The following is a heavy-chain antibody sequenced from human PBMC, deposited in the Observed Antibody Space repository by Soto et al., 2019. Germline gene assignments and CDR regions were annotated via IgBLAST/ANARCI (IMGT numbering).Heavy chain of an antibody. CDR3: ASRLRTRMDV. J-gene: IGHJ6*04. Sequence: LSLTCAVYGRSFSGYYWSWIRQPPGKGLEWIGEINHSGSTNYNPSLKSRVTISVDTSKNQFSLKLSSVTAADTAVYYCASRLRTRMDVWGKGTTVTVSS. V-gene: IGHV4-34*01. D-gene: IGHD1-7*01. CDR1: GRSFSGYY. CDR2: INHSGST.